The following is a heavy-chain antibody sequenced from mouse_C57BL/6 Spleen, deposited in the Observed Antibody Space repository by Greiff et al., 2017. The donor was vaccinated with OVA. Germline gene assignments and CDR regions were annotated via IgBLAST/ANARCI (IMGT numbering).Heavy chain of an antibody. Sequence: EVQLQESGPELVKPGASVKIPCKASGYTFTDYNMDWVKQSHGKSLEWIGDITPNNGGTIYNQKFKGKATLTVDKSSSTAYMELRSLTSEDTAVYYCARSPYDYDGAMDYWGQGTSVTVSS. CDR2: ITPNNGGT. CDR3: ARSPYDYDGAMDY. D-gene: IGHD2-4*01. CDR1: GYTFTDYN. J-gene: IGHJ4*01. V-gene: IGHV1-18*01.